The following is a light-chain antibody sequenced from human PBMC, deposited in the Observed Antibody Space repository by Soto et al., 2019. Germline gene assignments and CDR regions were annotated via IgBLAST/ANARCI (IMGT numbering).Light chain of an antibody. CDR3: QQYDNLPLT. CDR2: GAS. J-gene: IGKJ3*01. CDR1: QSVGSN. V-gene: IGKV3-15*01. Sequence: ERVMTQSPATLSVSPGEGATLSCRASQSVGSNLAWYQQKPGQAPRLLIFGASSRATGVPARFSGSGSGTEFTLTITSLQSEDFAVYFCQQYDNLPLTFGPGTKVDIK.